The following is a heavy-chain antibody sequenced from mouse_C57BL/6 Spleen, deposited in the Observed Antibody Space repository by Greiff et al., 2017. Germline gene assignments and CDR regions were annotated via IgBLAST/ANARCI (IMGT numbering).Heavy chain of an antibody. CDR2: IRSKSNNYAT. D-gene: IGHD3-3*01. V-gene: IGHV10-1*01. CDR1: GFSFNTYA. J-gene: IGHJ2*01. CDR3: VGGRGDFDY. Sequence: EVKLMESGGGLVQPKGSLKLSCAASGFSFNTYAMNWVRQAPGKGLEWVARIRSKSNNYATYYADSVKDRFTISRDDSESMLYLQMNNLKTEDTAMYYCVGGRGDFDYWGQGTTLTVSS.